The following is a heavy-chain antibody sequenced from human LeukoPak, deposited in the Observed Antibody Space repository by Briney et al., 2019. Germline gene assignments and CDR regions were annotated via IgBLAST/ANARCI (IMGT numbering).Heavy chain of an antibody. V-gene: IGHV4-34*01. Sequence: PSETLSLTCAVYGGSFSGYYWNWIRQPPGKGLEWIGKINHSGSTNYNPSLKSRVTISVDTSKNQFSLKLSSVTAADTAVYYCARLDRNYDILTGYYNVMDYWGQGTLVTVSS. CDR1: GGSFSGYY. J-gene: IGHJ4*02. D-gene: IGHD3-9*01. CDR2: INHSGST. CDR3: ARLDRNYDILTGYYNVMDY.